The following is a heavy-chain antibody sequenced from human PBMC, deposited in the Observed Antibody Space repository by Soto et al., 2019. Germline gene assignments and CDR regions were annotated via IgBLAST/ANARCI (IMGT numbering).Heavy chain of an antibody. D-gene: IGHD3-22*01. V-gene: IGHV4-30-4*01. CDR3: ASLYDSSGYYYGHYYYGMDV. Sequence: PSETLSLTCTVSGGSISSGDYYWSWIRQPPGKGLEWIGYIYYSGSTYYNPSLKSRVTISVDTSKSQFSLKLSSVTAADTAVYYCASLYDSSGYYYGHYYYGMDVWGQGTTVTVSS. CDR2: IYYSGST. CDR1: GGSISSGDYY. J-gene: IGHJ6*02.